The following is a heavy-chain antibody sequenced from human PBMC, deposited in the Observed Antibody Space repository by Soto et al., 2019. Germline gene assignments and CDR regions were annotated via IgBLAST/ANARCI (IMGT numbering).Heavy chain of an antibody. CDR1: GASISSGGYY. J-gene: IGHJ6*02. V-gene: IGHV4-31*03. Sequence: QVQLQESGPGLVKPSQTLSLTCSVSGASISSGGYYWNWIRQHPGKGLEWIGYIYYSGTTYYNPYLNSRVTISVDTSKNQFSLKLSSVTAADTAVYYCAASCVGCGGFNYYGMDVWGQGTTVTVSS. CDR3: AASCVGCGGFNYYGMDV. D-gene: IGHD2-21*01. CDR2: IYYSGTT.